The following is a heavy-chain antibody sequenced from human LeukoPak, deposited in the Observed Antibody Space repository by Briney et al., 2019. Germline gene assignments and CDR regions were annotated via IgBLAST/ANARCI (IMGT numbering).Heavy chain of an antibody. Sequence: GGSLRLSCSASGFTFSYYNMNWVRQAPGKGLEWVSLISYDGTNKSYADSLRGRFTISRDNSQNTLYLQMNSLRLDDTAVYYCARENGNWGQGTMVTVSS. V-gene: IGHV3-30-3*01. CDR3: ARENGN. CDR2: ISYDGTNK. CDR1: GFTFSYYN. D-gene: IGHD1-26*01. J-gene: IGHJ3*01.